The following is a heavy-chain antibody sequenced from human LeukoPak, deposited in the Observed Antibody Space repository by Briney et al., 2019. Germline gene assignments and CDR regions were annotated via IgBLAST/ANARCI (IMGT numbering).Heavy chain of an antibody. J-gene: IGHJ4*02. CDR3: ARSRGGYSYGYFDY. V-gene: IGHV4-59*01. Sequence: SETLSLTCTVSGGSISSYYWSWTRQPPGKGLEWIGYIYYSGSTNYNPSLKSRVTISVDTSKNQFSLKLSSVTAADAAVYYCARSRGGYSYGYFDYWGQGTLVTVSS. CDR1: GGSISSYY. D-gene: IGHD5-18*01. CDR2: IYYSGST.